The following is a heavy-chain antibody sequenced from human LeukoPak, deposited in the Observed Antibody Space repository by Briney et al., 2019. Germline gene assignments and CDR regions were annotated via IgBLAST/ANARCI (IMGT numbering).Heavy chain of an antibody. CDR3: AKDQPPYSSGWYPDY. V-gene: IGHV3-30*18. J-gene: IGHJ4*02. CDR2: ISYDGSNK. D-gene: IGHD6-19*01. CDR1: GFTFSSYG. Sequence: GRSLRLSCAASGFTFSSYGMHWARQAPGKGLEWVAVISYDGSNKYYADSVKGRFTISRDNSKNTLYLQMNSLRAEDTAVYYCAKDQPPYSSGWYPDYWGQGTLVTVSS.